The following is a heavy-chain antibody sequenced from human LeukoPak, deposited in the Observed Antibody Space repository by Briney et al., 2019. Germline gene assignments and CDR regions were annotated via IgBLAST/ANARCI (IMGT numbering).Heavy chain of an antibody. V-gene: IGHV1-24*01. Sequence: ASVKVSCKVSGYTLTELSMHWVRQAPGKGLEWMGGFDPEDGETIYAQKFQGRVTMTEDTSTDTAYMELSSLRSEDTAVYYCATLGVRGELNWFDPWGQGTLVTVSS. D-gene: IGHD3-10*01. CDR3: ATLGVRGELNWFDP. CDR2: FDPEDGET. CDR1: GYTLTELS. J-gene: IGHJ5*02.